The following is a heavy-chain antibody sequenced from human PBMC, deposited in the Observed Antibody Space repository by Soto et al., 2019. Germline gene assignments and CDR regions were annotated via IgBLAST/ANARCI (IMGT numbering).Heavy chain of an antibody. D-gene: IGHD3-10*01. V-gene: IGHV1-58*02. Sequence: ASVKVSCKASGYTFTGYYMHWVRQARGQRLEWIGWIVVGSGNTNYAQKFQERVTMTRDTSTSTAYMELSSLRSEDTAVYYCAAEPFGELSNFDYWGQGTLVTVPS. CDR3: AAEPFGELSNFDY. CDR1: GYTFTGYY. CDR2: IVVGSGNT. J-gene: IGHJ4*02.